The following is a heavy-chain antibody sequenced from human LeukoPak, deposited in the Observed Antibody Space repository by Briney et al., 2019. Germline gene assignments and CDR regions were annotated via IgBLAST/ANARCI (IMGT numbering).Heavy chain of an antibody. V-gene: IGHV3-21*01. CDR1: GFTFSSYS. CDR3: ARVEGAHQVSDY. Sequence: GGSLRLSCAASGFTFSSYSMNWVRQAPGKGLEWVSSISSSSSYIYYADSVKGRFTISRDNAKNSLYLQMNSLRAEDTAVYYCARVEGAHQVSDYWGQGTLVTVSS. J-gene: IGHJ4*02. D-gene: IGHD1-26*01. CDR2: ISSSSSYI.